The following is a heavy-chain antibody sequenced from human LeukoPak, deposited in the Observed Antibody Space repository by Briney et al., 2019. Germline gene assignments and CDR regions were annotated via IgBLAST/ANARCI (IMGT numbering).Heavy chain of an antibody. J-gene: IGHJ6*02. CDR2: IYYSGST. Sequence: PSETLSLTCTVSGGFISCYYWSWVRQPPGKGLEWIGYIYYSGSTKYNPSLKSRVTISVDTSKNQFSLKLSSETAADTAVYYCARVGGSSSCIHYYGMDVWGQGTTVTVSS. D-gene: IGHD6-6*01. V-gene: IGHV4-59*01. CDR1: GGFISCYY. CDR3: ARVGGSSSCIHYYGMDV.